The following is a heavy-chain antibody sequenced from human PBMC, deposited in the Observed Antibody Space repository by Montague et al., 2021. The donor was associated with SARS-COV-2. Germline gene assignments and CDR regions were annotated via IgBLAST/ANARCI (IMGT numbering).Heavy chain of an antibody. CDR3: ARTYTYYDFWSGYPWDYYMDV. CDR2: INHSGST. J-gene: IGHJ6*03. CDR1: GGSFSGYY. V-gene: IGHV4-34*01. D-gene: IGHD3-3*01. Sequence: SETLSLTCAVYGGSFSGYYWSWIRQPPGKGLEWIGEINHSGSTNYNPSLKSRVTISVDTSKNQFSLKLSSVTAADTAVYHCARTYTYYDFWSGYPWDYYMDVWGKGTTVTVSS.